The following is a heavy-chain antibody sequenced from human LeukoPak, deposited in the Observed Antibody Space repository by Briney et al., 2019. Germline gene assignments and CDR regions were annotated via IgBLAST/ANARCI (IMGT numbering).Heavy chain of an antibody. CDR2: ISWDGGST. D-gene: IGHD3-10*01. CDR3: AKDHYYGSGSYSRWVYFDY. V-gene: IGHV3-43*01. Sequence: GGSLRLSCAASGFTFDDYTMHWVRQAPGKGLEWVSLISWDGGSTYYAVSVKGRFTISRDNSKNSLYLQMNSLRTEDTALYFCAKDHYYGSGSYSRWVYFDYWGQGTLVTVSS. J-gene: IGHJ4*02. CDR1: GFTFDDYT.